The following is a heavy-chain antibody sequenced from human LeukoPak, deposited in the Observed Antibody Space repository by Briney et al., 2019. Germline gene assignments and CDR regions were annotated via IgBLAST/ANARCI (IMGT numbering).Heavy chain of an antibody. J-gene: IGHJ4*02. V-gene: IGHV3-48*01. CDR3: ARESRAGYDYVWESYRYTGLDY. CDR2: ISSSGSTI. D-gene: IGHD3-16*02. Sequence: GGSLRLSCAASGFTFSSYSMNWVRQVPGKGLEWVSYISSSGSTIYYADSVKGRFTISRDNAKNSLYLQMNSLRAEDTAVYYCARESRAGYDYVWESYRYTGLDYWGQGTLVTVSS. CDR1: GFTFSSYS.